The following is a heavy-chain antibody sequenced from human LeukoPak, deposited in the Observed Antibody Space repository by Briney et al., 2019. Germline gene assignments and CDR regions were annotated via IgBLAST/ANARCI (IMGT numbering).Heavy chain of an antibody. CDR2: IYPGDSDT. CDR3: ARHGDSYDSPYHY. D-gene: IGHD5-12*01. CDR1: GYSFTTHW. V-gene: IGHV5-51*01. J-gene: IGHJ4*02. Sequence: GESLHISCKASGYSFTTHWIGWVRQMPGKGLEWMGIIYPGDSDTRYSPSFQGHLTISADKSISTAYLQWSSLKASDTAMYFCARHGDSYDSPYHYWGQGTLVTVSS.